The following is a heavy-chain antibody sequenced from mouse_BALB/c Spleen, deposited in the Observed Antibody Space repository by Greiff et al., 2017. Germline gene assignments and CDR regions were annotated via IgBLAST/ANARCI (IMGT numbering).Heavy chain of an antibody. Sequence: DVKLVESGGGLVQPGGSLRLSCATSGFTFTDYYMSWVRQPPGKALEWLGFIRNKANGYTTEYSASVKGRFTISRDNSQSILYLQMNTLRAEDSATYYCARDSYYYGSRAMDDWGQGTSVTVSS. CDR3: ARDSYYYGSRAMDD. J-gene: IGHJ4*01. D-gene: IGHD1-1*01. V-gene: IGHV7-3*02. CDR2: IRNKANGYTT. CDR1: GFTFTDYY.